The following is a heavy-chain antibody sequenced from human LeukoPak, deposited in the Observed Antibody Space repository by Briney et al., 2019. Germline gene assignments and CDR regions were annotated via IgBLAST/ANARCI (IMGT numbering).Heavy chain of an antibody. CDR1: GGSISSYY. D-gene: IGHD3-10*01. V-gene: IGHV4-4*07. CDR3: ARVALWFGELTHYFDY. CDR2: IYTSGST. Sequence: PSETLSLTCTVSGGSISSYYWSWILQPAGKGLEWIGRIYTSGSTNYNPSLKSRVTMSVDTSKNQFSLKLSSVTAADTAVYYCARVALWFGELTHYFDYWGQGTLVTVSS. J-gene: IGHJ4*02.